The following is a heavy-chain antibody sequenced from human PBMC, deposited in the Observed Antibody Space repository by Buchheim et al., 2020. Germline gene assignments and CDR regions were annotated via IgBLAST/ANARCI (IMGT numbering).Heavy chain of an antibody. CDR2: ISVHNGNT. J-gene: IGHJ5*02. CDR1: GYTFTNYG. D-gene: IGHD6-13*01. CDR3: ARDSSSWDVPADFSPPLFS. Sequence: QVHLVQSGAEVKKPGASVRVACKASGYTFTNYGISWVRQAPGQGLEWMGWISVHNGNTNYERKFQGRVTMTTDTSTNTAYMELRSLRSDDTAVYYCARDSSSWDVPADFSPPLFSWGQGTL. V-gene: IGHV1-18*01.